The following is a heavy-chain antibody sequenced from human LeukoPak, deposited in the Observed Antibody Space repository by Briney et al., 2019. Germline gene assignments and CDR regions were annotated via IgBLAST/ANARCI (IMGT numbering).Heavy chain of an antibody. Sequence: SETLSLTCTVSGGSISSYYWSWIRQPPGKGLEWIGYIYYSGSTNYNPSLKSRVTISVDTSKNQFSLKLSSVTAADTAVYYCARGPWNGGVLLALKSYYYYGMDVWGQGTTVTVSS. J-gene: IGHJ6*02. D-gene: IGHD3-16*01. V-gene: IGHV4-59*12. CDR3: ARGPWNGGVLLALKSYYYYGMDV. CDR2: IYYSGST. CDR1: GGSISSYY.